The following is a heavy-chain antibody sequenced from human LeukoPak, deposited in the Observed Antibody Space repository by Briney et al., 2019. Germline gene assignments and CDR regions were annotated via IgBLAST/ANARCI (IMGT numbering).Heavy chain of an antibody. CDR2: IYYSGST. J-gene: IGHJ4*02. CDR3: TLRLGEL. Sequence: PSETLSLTCTVSGGSISSSSYYWGWLRQPPGKGLEWIGSIYYSGSTYYNPSLKSRVTISVDTSKNQFSLKLSSVTAADTAVYYCTLRLGELWGQGTLVTVSS. V-gene: IGHV4-39*01. CDR1: GGSISSSSYY. D-gene: IGHD3-16*01.